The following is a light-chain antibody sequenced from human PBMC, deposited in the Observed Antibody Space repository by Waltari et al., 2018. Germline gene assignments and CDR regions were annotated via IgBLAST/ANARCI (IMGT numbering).Light chain of an antibody. CDR2: EVS. V-gene: IGLV2-23*01. J-gene: IGLJ1*01. Sequence: QSALTQPASVSGSPGQSITISCTGTSSDVGSYNLVSWYQPHPGKAPKLMIYEVSKRPAGVSNRFSGSKSGNTASLTISGLQAEDEADYYCCSYAGSSTLLFGTGTKVTVL. CDR3: CSYAGSSTLL. CDR1: SSDVGSYNL.